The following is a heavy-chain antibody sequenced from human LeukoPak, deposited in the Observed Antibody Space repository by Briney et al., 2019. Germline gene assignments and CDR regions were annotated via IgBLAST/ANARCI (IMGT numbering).Heavy chain of an antibody. D-gene: IGHD3-22*01. CDR1: GGSISNNNYY. Sequence: PSETLSLTCTVSGGSISNNNYYWGWIRQPPGKGLEWIGSMYYSGSTYYNPSLKSRVTMSGDSSKNQLSLKLSSVTAADTAVYYCVRLGDNSGYYPLDYWGQGTLVTVSS. CDR2: MYYSGST. CDR3: VRLGDNSGYYPLDY. J-gene: IGHJ4*02. V-gene: IGHV4-39*01.